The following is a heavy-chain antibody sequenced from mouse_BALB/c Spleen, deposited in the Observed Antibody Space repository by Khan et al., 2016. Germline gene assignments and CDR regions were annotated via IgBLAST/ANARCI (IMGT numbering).Heavy chain of an antibody. Sequence: EVQLQQSGAELVKPGASVKLSCTASGFNIKDTYMHWVKQRPEQGLEWIGKIDPTNGNTNYDPKFQGKATITADTSSNTAYLQLSSLASEDTAVYYCAGRTLTPHYFDVWGAGTTVTVSS. CDR1: GFNIKDTY. J-gene: IGHJ1*01. V-gene: IGHV14-3*02. CDR2: IDPTNGNT. CDR3: AGRTLTPHYFDV.